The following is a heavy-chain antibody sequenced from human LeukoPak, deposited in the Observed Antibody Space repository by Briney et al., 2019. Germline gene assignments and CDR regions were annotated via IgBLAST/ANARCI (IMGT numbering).Heavy chain of an antibody. CDR3: ARVAETTYDILTGYYPD. V-gene: IGHV3-30*02. J-gene: IGHJ4*02. CDR2: IRYDGSNK. CDR1: GFTFSSYG. Sequence: GGSLRLSCAASGFTFSSYGMHWVRQAPGKGLEWVAFIRYDGSNKYYADSVKGRFTISRDNAKNSLYLQMNSLRAEDTAVYYCARVAETTYDILTGYYPDWGQGTLVTVSS. D-gene: IGHD3-9*01.